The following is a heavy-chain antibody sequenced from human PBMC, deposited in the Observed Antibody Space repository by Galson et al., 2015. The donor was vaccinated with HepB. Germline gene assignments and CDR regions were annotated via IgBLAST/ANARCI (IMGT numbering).Heavy chain of an antibody. D-gene: IGHD2-2*02. CDR1: GFTFSTYA. V-gene: IGHV3-23*01. J-gene: IGHJ4*02. CDR2: ISGSGGIT. Sequence: SLRLSCAASGFTFSTYAMSWVRQAPGKGLEWVPTISGSGGITYYADSVKGRFTISRDNSKNTLYLQMNSLRAEDTAVFYCAKDLGDCSNTRCYRGITETPVGDYWGQGTLVTVSS. CDR3: AKDLGDCSNTRCYRGITETPVGDY.